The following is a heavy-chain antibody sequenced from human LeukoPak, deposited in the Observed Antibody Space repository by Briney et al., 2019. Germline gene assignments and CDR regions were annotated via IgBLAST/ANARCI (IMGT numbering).Heavy chain of an antibody. CDR1: GFTVSSNY. J-gene: IGHJ6*02. V-gene: IGHV3-66*02. Sequence: PGGSLRLSCAASGFTVSSNYMSWVRQAPGKGLEWVSVIYSGGSTYYADSVKGRLTISRDNYKNTLYLQMNSLRAEDTAVYYCARDPNAYGDYYYYGMDVWGQGTTVTVSS. CDR3: ARDPNAYGDYYYYGMDV. CDR2: IYSGGST. D-gene: IGHD4-17*01.